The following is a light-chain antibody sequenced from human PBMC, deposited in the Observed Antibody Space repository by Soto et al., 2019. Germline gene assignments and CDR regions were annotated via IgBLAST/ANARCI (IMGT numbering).Light chain of an antibody. Sequence: QSALTQPASVSGSPGQSITISCTGTSSDVGGYNYVSWYQQYPGKAPKLMIYDVSNRPSGVSNRFSGSKSGNTASLTISGLQAEDEADYYCSSYTSSSTQVFGTGTKVTVL. V-gene: IGLV2-14*01. J-gene: IGLJ1*01. CDR2: DVS. CDR3: SSYTSSSTQV. CDR1: SSDVGGYNY.